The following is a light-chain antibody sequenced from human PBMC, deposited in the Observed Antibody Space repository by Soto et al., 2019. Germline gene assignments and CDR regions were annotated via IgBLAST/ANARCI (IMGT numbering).Light chain of an antibody. Sequence: DIVLTQSPATLSVSPGDRVTLSCRSSESLFGFLAWYQQKPGQAPRLLMYGVSTRATGIPARFSGGGSATDFTLTISSLQSEESACYFCQSYNDWPFASGLGTRLEV. V-gene: IGKV3-15*01. CDR2: GVS. CDR1: ESLFGF. J-gene: IGKJ2*01. CDR3: QSYNDWPFA.